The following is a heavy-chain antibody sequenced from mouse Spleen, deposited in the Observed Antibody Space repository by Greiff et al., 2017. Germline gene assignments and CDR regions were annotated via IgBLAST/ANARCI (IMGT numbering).Heavy chain of an antibody. D-gene: IGHD1-1*01. Sequence: EVKVVESGPELVKPGASVKIPCKASGYTFTDYNMDWVKQSHGKSLEWIGDINPNNGGTIYNQKFKGKATLTVDKSSSTAYMELRSLTSEDTAVYYCARSVLYPEEFIYYAMDYWGQGTSVTVSS. V-gene: IGHV1-18*01. J-gene: IGHJ4*01. CDR1: GYTFTDYN. CDR3: ARSVLYPEEFIYYAMDY. CDR2: INPNNGGT.